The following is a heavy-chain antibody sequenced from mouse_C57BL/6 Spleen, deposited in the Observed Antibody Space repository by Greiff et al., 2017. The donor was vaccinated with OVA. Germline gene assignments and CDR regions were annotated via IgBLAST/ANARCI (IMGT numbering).Heavy chain of an antibody. CDR2: INPNYGTT. D-gene: IGHD3-2*02. V-gene: IGHV1-39*01. J-gene: IGHJ4*01. CDR1: GYSFTDYY. CDR3: ATGDNSGPYYAMDY. Sequence: EVQLQQSGPELVKPGASVKISCKASGYSFTDYYMNWVKQSHGESLEWIGVINPNYGTTSYNQKFKGKATLTVDQSSSTAYMQLNSLTSEDSAVYYCATGDNSGPYYAMDYWGQGTSVTVSS.